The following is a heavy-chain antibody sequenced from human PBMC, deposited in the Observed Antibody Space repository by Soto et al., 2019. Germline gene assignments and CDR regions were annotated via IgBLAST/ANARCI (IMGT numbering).Heavy chain of an antibody. CDR1: GGSISSGGYS. D-gene: IGHD2-8*02. Sequence: SETLSLTCAVSGGSISSGGYSWSWIRQPPGKGLEWIGYIYHSESTYYNPSLKSRVTISVDTSKNQFSLKLTSVTAADTAVYYCARDKITGLFDYWGQGTLVTVSS. CDR3: ARDKITGLFDY. J-gene: IGHJ4*02. V-gene: IGHV4-30-2*01. CDR2: IYHSEST.